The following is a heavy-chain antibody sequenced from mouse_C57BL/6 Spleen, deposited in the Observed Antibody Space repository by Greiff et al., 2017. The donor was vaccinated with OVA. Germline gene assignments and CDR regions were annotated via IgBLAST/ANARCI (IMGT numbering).Heavy chain of an antibody. CDR2: IDPSDSYT. CDR3: ARRAVYYFDY. V-gene: IGHV1-50*01. CDR1: GYTFTSYW. Sequence: QVHVKQPGAELVKPGASVKLSCKASGYTFTSYWMQWVKQRPGQGLEWIGEIDPSDSYTNYNQKFKGKATLTVDTSSSTAYMQLSSLTSEDSAVYYCARRAVYYFDYWGQGTTLTVSS. D-gene: IGHD3-3*01. J-gene: IGHJ2*01.